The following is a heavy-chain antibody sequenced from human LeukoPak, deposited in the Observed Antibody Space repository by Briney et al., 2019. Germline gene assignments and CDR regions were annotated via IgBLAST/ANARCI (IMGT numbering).Heavy chain of an antibody. CDR2: ISYDGSNK. D-gene: IGHD3-22*01. J-gene: IGHJ4*02. Sequence: GGSLRLSCAASGFTFSSYAMHWVRQAPGKGLEWVAVISYDGSNKYYADSVKGRFTISRDNSKNTVYLQMNSLRAEDTAVYYCAKDALSQYDSTGSFDYWGQGTLVTVSS. CDR3: AKDALSQYDSTGSFDY. CDR1: GFTFSSYA. V-gene: IGHV3-30-3*01.